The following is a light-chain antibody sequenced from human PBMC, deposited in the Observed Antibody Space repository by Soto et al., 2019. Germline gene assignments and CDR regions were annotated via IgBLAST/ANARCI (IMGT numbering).Light chain of an antibody. CDR2: GTS. V-gene: IGKV3-20*01. CDR3: QQYGSSIT. J-gene: IGKJ5*01. Sequence: EIVVTQSPGARSLSPVEXXSLSCRASQTVSHNYLAWYQQKPGQAPRLLLYGTSSRATGIPDRFSGSGSGTDFTLTISRLEPEDFAVYYCQQYGSSITFGQGTRLEI. CDR1: QTVSHNY.